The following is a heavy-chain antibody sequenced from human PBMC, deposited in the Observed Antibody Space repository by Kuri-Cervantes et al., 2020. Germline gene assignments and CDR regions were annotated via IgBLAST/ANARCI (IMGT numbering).Heavy chain of an antibody. D-gene: IGHD1-26*01. CDR1: GFTFDDYA. Sequence: SLKISCAASGFTFDDYALHWVRQAPGKGLEWGSGISWNSGSIGYADSVKGRFTISRDNAKSTLHLQMDSLRAEDTAIYYCVSWWDKNNKWGQGILVTVSS. CDR2: ISWNSGSI. J-gene: IGHJ4*02. V-gene: IGHV3-9*01. CDR3: VSWWDKNNK.